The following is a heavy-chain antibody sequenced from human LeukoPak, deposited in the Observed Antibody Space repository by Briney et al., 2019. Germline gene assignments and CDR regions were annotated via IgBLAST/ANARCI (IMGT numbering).Heavy chain of an antibody. V-gene: IGHV1-2*02. D-gene: IGHD5-24*01. Sequence: GASVKVSCKASGFTFTTYAIHWVRQAPGQGLEWMGWITPGGGTNYPQKFQGRVAITWDTSITTAYMDLSRLTSDDTAVYYCARDRYGDGSAHLDYWGQGALVTASS. CDR3: ARDRYGDGSAHLDY. CDR2: ITPGGGT. CDR1: GFTFTTYA. J-gene: IGHJ4*02.